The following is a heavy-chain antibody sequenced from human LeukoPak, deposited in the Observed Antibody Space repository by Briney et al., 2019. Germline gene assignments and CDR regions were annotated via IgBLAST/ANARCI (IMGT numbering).Heavy chain of an antibody. V-gene: IGHV3-30*18. D-gene: IGHD6-13*01. CDR2: ISYDGSEK. Sequence: GGSLRLSCAASGFTFRSHAIHWVRQAPGKGLEWVAVISYDGSEKYYADFVKGRFTISRDNSKNTVNLQMNNLRTEDTAVYFCANGGIVSAGPDHWGQGTLVTVSS. CDR3: ANGGIVSAGPDH. J-gene: IGHJ4*02. CDR1: GFTFRSHA.